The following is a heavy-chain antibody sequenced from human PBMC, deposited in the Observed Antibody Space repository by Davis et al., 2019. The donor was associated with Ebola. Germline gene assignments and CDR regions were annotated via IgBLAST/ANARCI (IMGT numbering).Heavy chain of an antibody. CDR1: GFTFSSYW. J-gene: IGHJ4*02. Sequence: GESLKISCVASGFTFSSYWMSWVRQAPGKGLEWVANIKQDGSEKYYVDSVKGRFTISRDNSKNTLYLQMNSLTAEDTAVYYCAKIAGVSGFDDYWGQGTLVTVSS. CDR3: AKIAGVSGFDDY. D-gene: IGHD3-10*01. V-gene: IGHV3-7*03. CDR2: IKQDGSEK.